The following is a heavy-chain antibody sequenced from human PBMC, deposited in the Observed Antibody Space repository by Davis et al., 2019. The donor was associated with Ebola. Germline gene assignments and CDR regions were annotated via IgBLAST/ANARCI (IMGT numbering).Heavy chain of an antibody. CDR1: GGSMSSYY. V-gene: IGHV4-59*01. CDR3: ARGKTYSVY. J-gene: IGHJ4*02. CDR2: VSSSGST. Sequence: SETLSLTCTVSGGSMSSYYWSWFRQTPGKGLEWIGYVSSSGSTNYNSPLESRVTISVDTSKNQFSLKLRSVTAADTAVYYCARGKTYSVYWGQGTLVTVSS.